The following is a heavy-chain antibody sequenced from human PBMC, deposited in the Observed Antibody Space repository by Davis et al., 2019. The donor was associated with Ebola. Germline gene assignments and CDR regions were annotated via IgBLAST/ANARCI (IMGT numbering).Heavy chain of an antibody. CDR2: IKSDISYI. D-gene: IGHD4-17*01. J-gene: IGHJ4*02. CDR3: ARKDFGDYAYSDY. CDR1: GFTSGRYA. Sequence: GESLKISCAASGFTSGRYAMSWIRQAPGGGLEWVASIKSDISYIHYAASVRGRFTVSRDNAQNSLYLQMSSLRVEDTAVYYCARKDFGDYAYSDYWGQGTLVTVSS. V-gene: IGHV3-21*01.